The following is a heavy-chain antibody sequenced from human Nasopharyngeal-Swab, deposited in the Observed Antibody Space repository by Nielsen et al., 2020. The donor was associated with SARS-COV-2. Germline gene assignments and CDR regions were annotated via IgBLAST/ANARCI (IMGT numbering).Heavy chain of an antibody. Sequence: GESLKISCAASGFTFGNYWMHWVRQVPGKGLVWVSCIYGDGTTTKYADSVKGRFTISRDNAKNTLYLQMNGLRAEDTAVYYCARIAAVDIRGFQHWGQGTLVSVSS. J-gene: IGHJ1*01. D-gene: IGHD6-13*01. V-gene: IGHV3-74*03. CDR2: IYGDGTTT. CDR1: GFTFGNYW. CDR3: ARIAAVDIRGFQH.